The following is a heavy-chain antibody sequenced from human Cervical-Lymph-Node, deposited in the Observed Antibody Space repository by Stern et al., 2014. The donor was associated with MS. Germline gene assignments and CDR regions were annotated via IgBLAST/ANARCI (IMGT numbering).Heavy chain of an antibody. CDR1: GGTFSSSYA. J-gene: IGHJ5*02. V-gene: IGHV1-69*09. CDR2: IIPILGLA. D-gene: IGHD2-15*01. CDR3: ARGVVSNRAAATLHNLFDP. Sequence: VQLVESGAEVKKPGSSVNVSCKASGGTFSSSYAITWMRQAPGQGLEWMGRIIPILGLAYYAQKFQGRVTIPADTSTSTAYMGLSSLRSEDTAVYYCARGVVSNRAAATLHNLFDPWGQGTLVTVSS.